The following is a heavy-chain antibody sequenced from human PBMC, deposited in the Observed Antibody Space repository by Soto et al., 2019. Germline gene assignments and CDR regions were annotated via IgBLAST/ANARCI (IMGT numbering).Heavy chain of an antibody. CDR1: GYSFTSYW. D-gene: IGHD3-3*01. CDR3: ARRVTIFGVVDYGMDV. J-gene: IGHJ6*02. V-gene: IGHV5-10-1*01. Sequence: GASLKISCKGSGYSFTSYWISWVRQMPGKGLEWMGRIDPSDSYTNYSPSFQGHVTISADKSISTAYLQWSSLKASDTAMYYCARRVTIFGVVDYGMDVWGQGTTVTVSS. CDR2: IDPSDSYT.